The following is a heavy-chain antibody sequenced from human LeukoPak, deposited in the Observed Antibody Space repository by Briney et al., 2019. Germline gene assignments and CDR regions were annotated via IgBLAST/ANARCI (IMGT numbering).Heavy chain of an antibody. CDR1: GFTFSSYG. J-gene: IGHJ3*02. V-gene: IGHV3-30*03. D-gene: IGHD3-3*02. CDR3: ARFSLTDAFDI. CDR2: ISYDGSNK. Sequence: GGSLRLSCAASGFTFSSYGMHWVRQAPGKGLEWVAVISYDGSNKYYADSVKGRFTTSRDNSKNTLYLQMNSLRAEDTAVYYCARFSLTDAFDIWGQGTMVTVSS.